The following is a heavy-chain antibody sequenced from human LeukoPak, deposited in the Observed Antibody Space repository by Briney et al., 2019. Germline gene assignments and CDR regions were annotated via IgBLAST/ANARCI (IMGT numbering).Heavy chain of an antibody. Sequence: SETLSLTCTVSGGSISSYYWSWIRQPAGKGLEWIGRIYTSGGTNYSPSLKSRVTMSVDTSKNQFSLKLDSVTAADTAVYYCARGREDADFDYWGQGTLVTVSS. CDR3: ARGREDADFDY. J-gene: IGHJ4*02. V-gene: IGHV4-4*07. CDR1: GGSISSYY. CDR2: IYTSGGT.